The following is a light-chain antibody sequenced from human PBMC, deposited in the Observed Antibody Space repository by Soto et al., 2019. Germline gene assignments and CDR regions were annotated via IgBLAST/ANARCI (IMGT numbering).Light chain of an antibody. V-gene: IGKV1-5*01. J-gene: IGKJ1*01. CDR3: QQYSIYSRT. CDR1: QSISSW. CDR2: DAS. Sequence: DIQMTQSPSTLSASVGDRLTITCRASQSISSWLAWYQQKPGKAPKLLIYDASSLESGVPSRFSGSGSGTEFTLTISSLQPDDFATYYCQQYSIYSRTFGQGTKVEIK.